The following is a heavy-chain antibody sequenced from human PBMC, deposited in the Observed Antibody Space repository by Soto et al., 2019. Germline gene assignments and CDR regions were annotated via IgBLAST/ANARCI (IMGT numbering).Heavy chain of an antibody. J-gene: IGHJ6*02. D-gene: IGHD3-3*02. Sequence: QMQLQESGPGLVKPSETLSLTCVVSGGSITGSDWWTWVRQSPEKGLEWIGEIFHSGNTNSSPSLKGRVTIALDKSANQFSLKVHSVTAADTAIYYRANRPFFEWAPYYGLDVWGPGTTVIVSS. V-gene: IGHV4-4*02. CDR1: GGSITGSDW. CDR3: ANRPFFEWAPYYGLDV. CDR2: IFHSGNT.